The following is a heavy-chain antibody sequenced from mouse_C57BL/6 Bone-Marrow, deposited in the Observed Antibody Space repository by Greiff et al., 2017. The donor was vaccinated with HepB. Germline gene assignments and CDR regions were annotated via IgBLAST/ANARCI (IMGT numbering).Heavy chain of an antibody. CDR3: ARDRGWLRYFDV. CDR2: SRNKANDYTT. CDR1: GFTFSDFY. Sequence: EVNVVESGGGLVQSGRSLRLSCATSGFTFSDFYMEWVRQAPGKGLEWIAASRNKANDYTTEYNATVKGRFIVSRDTSKSILYLQMNARRAEDTAIYCCARDRGWLRYFDVWGTGTTVTVSS. V-gene: IGHV7-1*01. D-gene: IGHD2-3*01. J-gene: IGHJ1*03.